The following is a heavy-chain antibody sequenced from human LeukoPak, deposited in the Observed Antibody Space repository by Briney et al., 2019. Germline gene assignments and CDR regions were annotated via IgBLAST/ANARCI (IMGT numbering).Heavy chain of an antibody. Sequence: SETLSLTCTFSGGSISSYYWSWIRQPAGKGLEWIGRIYTSGSTNYNPSLKSRVTMSVDTSKNQFSLKLSSVTAADTAVYYCARENFLYDSSGYYYSFDYWGQGTLVTVSS. D-gene: IGHD3-22*01. CDR1: GGSISSYY. J-gene: IGHJ4*02. CDR2: IYTSGST. V-gene: IGHV4-4*07. CDR3: ARENFLYDSSGYYYSFDY.